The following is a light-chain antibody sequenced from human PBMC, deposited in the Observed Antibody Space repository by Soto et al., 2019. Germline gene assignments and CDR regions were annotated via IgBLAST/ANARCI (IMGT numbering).Light chain of an antibody. CDR1: QSVRSSY. Sequence: IDFTHPPGTRSLSLWLRSPLSSRSSQSVRSSYLAWYQQNAGQAPRLLIYGASTRATGVPARFSGSGSGTEFTLTISSLQSEDFAVYYCQQYNNWPPLFTFGPGTSVD. J-gene: IGKJ3*01. V-gene: IGKV3-15*01. CDR3: QQYNNWPPLFT. CDR2: GAS.